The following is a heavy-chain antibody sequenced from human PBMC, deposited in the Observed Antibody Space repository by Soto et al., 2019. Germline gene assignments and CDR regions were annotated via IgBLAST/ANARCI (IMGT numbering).Heavy chain of an antibody. Sequence: GGSLRLSCAASGFTVSSYGMHWVRQAPGKGLEWVALTSYDATNNYYQPSVNGRFATSRDNSNNTPYLKMNSPTLEDTALSSCAKSMFEAFGSGHTSDTDFEYWGQRT. CDR3: AKSMFEAFGSGHTSDTDFEY. V-gene: IGHV3-30*18. D-gene: IGHD2-15*01. CDR1: GFTVSSYG. CDR2: TSYDATNN. J-gene: IGHJ4*02.